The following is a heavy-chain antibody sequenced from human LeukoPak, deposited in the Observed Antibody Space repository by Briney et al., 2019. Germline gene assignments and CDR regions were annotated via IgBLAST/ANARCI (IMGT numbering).Heavy chain of an antibody. V-gene: IGHV4-59*12. CDR1: GGSISSYY. J-gene: IGHJ6*02. CDR2: VYYSGST. Sequence: SETLSLTCTVSGGSISSYYWSWIRQPPGKGLEWIGYVYYSGSTNYNPALKSRVTILVDTSKNQFSLKLSSVTAADTAVYYCARGNYGMDVWGQGTTVTVSS. CDR3: ARGNYGMDV.